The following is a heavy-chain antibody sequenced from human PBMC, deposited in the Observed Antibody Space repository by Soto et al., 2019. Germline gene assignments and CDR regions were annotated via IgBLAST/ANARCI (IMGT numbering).Heavy chain of an antibody. J-gene: IGHJ4*02. Sequence: SVKVSCKASGGTFSSYAISWVRQAPGQGLEWMGGIIPIFGTANYAQKFQGRVTITADESTSTAYMELSSLRSEDTAVYYCARGGDYYDSSGYLDYWGQGTLVTVSS. D-gene: IGHD3-22*01. V-gene: IGHV1-69*13. CDR3: ARGGDYYDSSGYLDY. CDR2: IIPIFGTA. CDR1: GGTFSSYA.